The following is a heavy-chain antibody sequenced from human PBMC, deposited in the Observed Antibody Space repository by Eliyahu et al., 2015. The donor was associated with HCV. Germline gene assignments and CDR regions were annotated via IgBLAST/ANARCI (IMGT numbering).Heavy chain of an antibody. D-gene: IGHD6-13*01. V-gene: IGHV3-30*18. Sequence: QVQLVESGGGVVQPGRSLRLSCAAXGFTFXSYGMQWVRQAPGKGLEWVAVVSSDGGTKYYADSVKGRFTISRDRSQNTVYLQMNSLRPEDTAVYYCAKEGSAHSSSWFDHWGQGTLVTVSS. CDR3: AKEGSAHSSSWFDH. J-gene: IGHJ5*02. CDR1: GFTFXSYG. CDR2: VSSDGGTK.